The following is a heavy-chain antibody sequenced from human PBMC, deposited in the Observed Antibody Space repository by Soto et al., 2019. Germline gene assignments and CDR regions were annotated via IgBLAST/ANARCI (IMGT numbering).Heavy chain of an antibody. CDR2: ISSSDEK. V-gene: IGHV2-26*01. J-gene: IGHJ6*02. CDR1: GFSLSNPRMS. CDR3: ARVLYYGMDV. Sequence: QVTLKESGPVLVKPTETLTLTCTFSGFSLSNPRMSVSWIRQPPGKALEWLAHISSSDEKSYSTSLRSRLTISKASSKSQVVLTMTNMDPVDTANYYCARVLYYGMDVWGQGTTVTVSS.